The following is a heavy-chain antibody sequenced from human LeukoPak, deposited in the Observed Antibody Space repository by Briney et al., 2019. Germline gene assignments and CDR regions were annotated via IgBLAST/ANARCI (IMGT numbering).Heavy chain of an antibody. D-gene: IGHD3-10*01. CDR2: IGTAGDT. CDR3: ARGGYGSGSYGGYFDY. CDR1: GFTFSSYD. V-gene: IGHV3-13*01. J-gene: IGHJ4*02. Sequence: GGSLRLSCAASGFTFSSYDMHWVRQATGKGLEWVSAIGTAGDTYYPGSVKGRFTISRENAKNSLYLQMNSLRAGDTAVYYCARGGYGSGSYGGYFDYWGQGTLVTVSS.